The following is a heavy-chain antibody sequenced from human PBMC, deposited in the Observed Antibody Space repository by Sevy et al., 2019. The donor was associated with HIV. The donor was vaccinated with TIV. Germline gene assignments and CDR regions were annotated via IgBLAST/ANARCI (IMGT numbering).Heavy chain of an antibody. Sequence: ASVKVSCKASGYTFSGYDINWVRQATGQGLEWMGWMNPDSGRRGYAPKFQGRVTMTTNTSIDTAYMELRRVRSEDSAVYYCARADLDSSTFFYYYGIDVWGQGTTVTVSS. CDR2: MNPDSGRR. CDR3: ARADLDSSTFFYYYGIDV. V-gene: IGHV1-8*02. CDR1: GYTFSGYD. D-gene: IGHD6-13*01. J-gene: IGHJ6*02.